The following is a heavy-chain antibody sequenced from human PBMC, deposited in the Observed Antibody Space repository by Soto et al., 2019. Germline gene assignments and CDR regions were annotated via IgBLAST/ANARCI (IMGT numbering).Heavy chain of an antibody. CDR3: ARDYSNFGMDV. Sequence: PGGSLRLSCAASGFTFSTAWMSWVRQAPGKGLEWVAVISYDGSNKYYADSVKGRFTISRDNSKNTLYLQMNSLRAEDTAVYYCARDYSNFGMDVWGQGTKVTVSS. CDR2: ISYDGSNK. D-gene: IGHD4-4*01. CDR1: GFTFSTAW. V-gene: IGHV3-30-3*01. J-gene: IGHJ6*02.